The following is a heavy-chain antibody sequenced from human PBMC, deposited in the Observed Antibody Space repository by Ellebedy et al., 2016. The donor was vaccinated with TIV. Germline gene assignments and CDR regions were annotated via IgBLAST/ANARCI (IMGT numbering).Heavy chain of an antibody. CDR3: ARETSGFDY. D-gene: IGHD1-26*01. J-gene: IGHJ4*02. CDR2: INPILAIA. V-gene: IGHV1-69*04. CDR1: GGTFSSYS. Sequence: AASVKVSCKASGGTFSSYSVSWVRQAPGQGLAWMGRINPILAIANYAQKFQGRVTIIADKSTSTAYMELSILRSEDTAVYYCARETSGFDYWGQGTLVTVSS.